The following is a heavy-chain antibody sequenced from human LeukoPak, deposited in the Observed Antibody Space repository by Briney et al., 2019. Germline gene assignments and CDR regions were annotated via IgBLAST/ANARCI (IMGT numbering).Heavy chain of an antibody. Sequence: GGSLRLSCAASGFTFSSYGMSWVRQAPGKGPEWVSAISGSGGSTYYADSVKGRFTISRDNSKNTLYLQMNSLRAEDTAVYYCAKVTRYLAAAGTPYDYWGQGTLVTVSS. CDR2: ISGSGGST. CDR3: AKVTRYLAAAGTPYDY. D-gene: IGHD6-13*01. CDR1: GFTFSSYG. J-gene: IGHJ4*02. V-gene: IGHV3-23*01.